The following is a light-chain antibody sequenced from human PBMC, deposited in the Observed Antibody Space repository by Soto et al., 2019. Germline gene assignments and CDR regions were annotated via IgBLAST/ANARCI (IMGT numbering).Light chain of an antibody. Sequence: EIVLTQSPGTLSLSPGETATLSCRASQRVIGSYLAWYQQKPGQAPRLLIYGASSRPTGIPDKFSGSGSGTDFTLTISRLEPEDFAVYYCQQYVSSPFTFGPGTKVEIK. CDR3: QQYVSSPFT. J-gene: IGKJ3*01. CDR1: QRVIGSY. V-gene: IGKV3-20*01. CDR2: GAS.